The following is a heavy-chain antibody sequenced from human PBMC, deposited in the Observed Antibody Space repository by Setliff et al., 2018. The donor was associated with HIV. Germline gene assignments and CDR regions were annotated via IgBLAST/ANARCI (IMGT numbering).Heavy chain of an antibody. J-gene: IGHJ4*02. CDR2: INADNGNT. V-gene: IGHV1-3*01. Sequence: GASVKVSCKASEYTFTDYAMHWVRQAPGQRLEWMGEINADNGNTQYSQKFQVRVTITRDTSANTVYMELSSLKSEDTGVYYCVSELPGSTWGQGTLVTVSS. CDR3: VSELPGST. D-gene: IGHD3-10*01. CDR1: EYTFTDYA.